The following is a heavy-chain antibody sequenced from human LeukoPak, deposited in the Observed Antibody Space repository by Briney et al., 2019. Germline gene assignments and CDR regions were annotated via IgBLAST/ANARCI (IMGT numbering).Heavy chain of an antibody. V-gene: IGHV4-34*01. CDR3: ARGRYCTSTSCYTVWSVNYYYYMDV. D-gene: IGHD2-2*02. Sequence: PSETLSLTCAVYGGSFSGYYWSWIRQPQGKGMEWIGEINHSGRTNYNPSLKSRVTISVDTSKKQCSLKRRCVNAADTAVYYCARGRYCTSTSCYTVWSVNYYYYMDVWGKGTTVTVSS. CDR2: INHSGRT. CDR1: GGSFSGYY. J-gene: IGHJ6*03.